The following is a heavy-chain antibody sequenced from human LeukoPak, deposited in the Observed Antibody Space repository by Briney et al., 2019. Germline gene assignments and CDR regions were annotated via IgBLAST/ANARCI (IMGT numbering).Heavy chain of an antibody. CDR3: ARPIRPYSSSWYGYWYFDL. Sequence: PSETLSLTCTVSGGSISSSSYYWGWIRQPPGKGLEWIGSIYYSGSTYYNPSLKSRVTISVDTSKNQFSLKLSSVTAADTAVYYCARPIRPYSSSWYGYWYFDLWGRGTLVTVSS. D-gene: IGHD6-13*01. CDR2: IYYSGST. CDR1: GGSISSSSYY. V-gene: IGHV4-39*07. J-gene: IGHJ2*01.